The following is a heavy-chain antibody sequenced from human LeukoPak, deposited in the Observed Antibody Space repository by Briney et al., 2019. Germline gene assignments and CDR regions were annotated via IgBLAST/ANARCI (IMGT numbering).Heavy chain of an antibody. CDR1: ISSISSDYL. D-gene: IGHD3-9*01. V-gene: IGHV4-38-2*01. CDR2: IYDSGNT. J-gene: IGHJ5*02. CDR3: ARGFNSDILTAYSP. Sequence: PSETLSLTCGVSISSISSDYLWGWIRQPPGKGLEWVGSIYDSGNTYYNPSLKSRVSISVDTSKNQFSLKMSSVTAADTAVYYCARGFNSDILTAYSPWGQGTLVTVSS.